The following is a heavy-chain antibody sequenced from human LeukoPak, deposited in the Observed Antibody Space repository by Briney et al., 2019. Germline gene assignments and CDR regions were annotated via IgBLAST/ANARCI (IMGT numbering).Heavy chain of an antibody. V-gene: IGHV7-4-1*02. Sequence: ASVKVSCKASGYTFTSYAMNWVRQAPGQGLEWMGWMNTNTGNPTYAQGFTGRFVFSLDTSVSTAYLQISSLKAEDTAVYYCARAVAGYCSGGSCHRYYFDYWGQGTLVTVSS. CDR3: ARAVAGYCSGGSCHRYYFDY. CDR1: GYTFTSYA. J-gene: IGHJ4*02. CDR2: MNTNTGNP. D-gene: IGHD2-15*01.